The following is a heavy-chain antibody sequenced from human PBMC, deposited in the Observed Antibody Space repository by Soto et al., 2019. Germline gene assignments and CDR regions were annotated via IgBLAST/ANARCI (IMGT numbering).Heavy chain of an antibody. D-gene: IGHD2-15*01. CDR1: GGSISSGGYY. J-gene: IGHJ4*02. CDR2: IYYSGST. V-gene: IGHV4-31*03. CDR3: ARVRWYPKIDIGY. Sequence: TSETLSLTCTVSGGSISSGGYYWSWIRQHPGKGLEWIGYIYYSGSTYYNPSLKSRVTISVDTSKNQFSLKLSSVTAADTAVYYCARVRWYPKIDIGYWGQGALVTVSS.